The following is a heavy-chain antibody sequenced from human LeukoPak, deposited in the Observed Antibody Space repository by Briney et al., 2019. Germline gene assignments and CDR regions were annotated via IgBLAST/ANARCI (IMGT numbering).Heavy chain of an antibody. Sequence: SEMLSLTCTVSGGSINSGNYYWGWIRQPPGKGLEWIGNIHHSGSTYYSPSLKSRVTISVDTSKTQFSLKMNSMTAADTAVYYCARRRGGTSDYDYWGQGTLVTVSS. D-gene: IGHD2-15*01. CDR3: ARRRGGTSDYDY. J-gene: IGHJ4*02. CDR1: GGSINSGNYY. V-gene: IGHV4-39*01. CDR2: IHHSGST.